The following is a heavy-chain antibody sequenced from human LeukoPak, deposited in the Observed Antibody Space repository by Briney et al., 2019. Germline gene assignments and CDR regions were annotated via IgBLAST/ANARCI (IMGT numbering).Heavy chain of an antibody. V-gene: IGHV4-39*01. D-gene: IGHD3-10*01. CDR1: GGSISSSNYY. CDR3: ARQISDYYYYYMDV. CDR2: IYYSGTT. J-gene: IGHJ6*03. Sequence: SETLSLTCTVSGGSISSSNYYWGWIRQPPGKGLGWIGTIYYSGTTYYNPSLESRVTISEDTSKNKFSLTLRSVTAADTAVYYCARQISDYYYYYMDVWGKGTTVTVSS.